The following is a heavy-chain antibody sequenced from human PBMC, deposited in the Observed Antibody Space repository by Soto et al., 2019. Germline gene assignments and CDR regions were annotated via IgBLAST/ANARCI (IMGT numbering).Heavy chain of an antibody. V-gene: IGHV1-69*08. CDR1: GGTFSSYT. D-gene: IGHD3-16*01. Sequence: QVQLVQSGAEVKKPGSSVKVSCKASGGTFSSYTISWVRQAPGQGLEWMGRIIPILGIANYAQKFQGRVTITADKSTSTAYMELSSLGSEDTAVYYCARDDPRYRIDYWGQGTLVTVSS. CDR3: ARDDPRYRIDY. CDR2: IIPILGIA. J-gene: IGHJ4*02.